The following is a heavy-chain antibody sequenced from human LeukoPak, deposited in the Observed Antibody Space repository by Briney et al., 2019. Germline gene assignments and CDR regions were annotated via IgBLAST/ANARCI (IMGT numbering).Heavy chain of an antibody. J-gene: IGHJ4*02. CDR1: GFNVSNNY. V-gene: IGHV3-66*01. D-gene: IGHD3-9*01. CDR2: IYSGGST. CDR3: AKDFDLFDC. Sequence: PGGSLRLSCVASGFNVSNNYMSWVRQAPGKGLEWVSVIYSGGSTNYADSVKGRFIISRDNSKSTLFLQMNSLRAEDTAVYYCAKDFDLFDCWGQGTLVTVSS.